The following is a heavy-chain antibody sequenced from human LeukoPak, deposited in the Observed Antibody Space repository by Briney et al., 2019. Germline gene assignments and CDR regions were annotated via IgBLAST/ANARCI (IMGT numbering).Heavy chain of an antibody. CDR1: GGSFSGYY. Sequence: SETLSLTCAVYGGSFSGYYWSWIRQPPGKGLEWIGEINHSGSTNYNPSLKSRVTMSVDTSKNQFSLKLSSVTAADTAVYYCARGRGYYHYYYMDVWGKGTTVTVSS. CDR2: INHSGST. D-gene: IGHD3-3*01. CDR3: ARGRGYYHYYYMDV. J-gene: IGHJ6*03. V-gene: IGHV4-34*01.